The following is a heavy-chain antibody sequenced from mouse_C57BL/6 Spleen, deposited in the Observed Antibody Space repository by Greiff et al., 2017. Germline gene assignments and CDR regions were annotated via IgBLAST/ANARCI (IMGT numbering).Heavy chain of an antibody. CDR2: IDPNSGGT. CDR3: AKNCGNYEKFAY. J-gene: IGHJ3*01. Sequence: QVQLQQPGAELVKPGASVKLSCKASGYTFTSYWMHWVKQRPGRGLEWIGRIDPNSGGTKYNEKFKGKATLTVDKPSSTAYMQLSSLTSEDSAVCYCAKNCGNYEKFAYWGQGTLVTVSA. CDR1: GYTFTSYW. D-gene: IGHD2-1*01. V-gene: IGHV1-72*01.